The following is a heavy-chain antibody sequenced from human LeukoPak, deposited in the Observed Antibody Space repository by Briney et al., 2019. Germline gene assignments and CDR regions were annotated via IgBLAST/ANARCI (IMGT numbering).Heavy chain of an antibody. CDR1: GYTFTSYG. J-gene: IGHJ4*02. D-gene: IGHD1-26*01. CDR3: ARVTALSGSYPYYFDY. V-gene: IGHV1-18*01. Sequence: ASVKVSCKASGYTFTSYGISWVRQAPGQGLEWMGWISAYNGNTNYAQKLQGRVTMTTDTSTSTAYMELRSLRSDDTAMYYCARVTALSGSYPYYFDYWGQGTLVTVSS. CDR2: ISAYNGNT.